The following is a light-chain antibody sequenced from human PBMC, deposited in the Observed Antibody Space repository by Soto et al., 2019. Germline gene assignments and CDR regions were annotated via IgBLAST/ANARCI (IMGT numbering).Light chain of an antibody. J-gene: IGKJ1*01. Sequence: EDVWTQSPGTVSLSPGERATLSCRASQSVTSNYLAWYQQKPGQAPRHLIYAASSRATGIPDRYSGSGSGTDFALSLSRPEPEACAVYYCTQYGNSVSWTFGQGTKVQIK. CDR3: TQYGNSVSWT. V-gene: IGKV3-20*01. CDR2: AAS. CDR1: QSVTSNY.